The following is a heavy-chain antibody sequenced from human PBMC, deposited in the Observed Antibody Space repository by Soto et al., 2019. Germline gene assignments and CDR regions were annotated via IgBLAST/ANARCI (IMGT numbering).Heavy chain of an antibody. D-gene: IGHD1-26*01. Sequence: QVRLVQSGLEVKKPGASVRLSCKTSGYTFTNYGVTWVRQAPGQGLVWMGWVSAYNRNTNYAQKFEDRVIMTTDTSTSTAYLELRNLKSDDTAVYYCARERKWEPLLYWGEGTLVTVS. CDR3: ARERKWEPLLY. V-gene: IGHV1-18*04. CDR1: GYTFTNYG. CDR2: VSAYNRNT. J-gene: IGHJ4*02.